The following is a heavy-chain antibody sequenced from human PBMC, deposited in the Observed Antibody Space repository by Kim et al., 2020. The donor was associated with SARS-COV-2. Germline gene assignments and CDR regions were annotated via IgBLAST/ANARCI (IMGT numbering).Heavy chain of an antibody. V-gene: IGHV3-30*18. Sequence: GGSLRLSCAASGFTFNNFGMHWVRQAPGKGLEWVAAVSSNGNDKYYADSVKGRFTISRDNSKNTLSLQMNSLRAEDTALYYCAKRDSSAWWYFDSWGQGTLVTVSS. CDR3: AKRDSSAWWYFDS. D-gene: IGHD6-19*01. J-gene: IGHJ4*02. CDR1: GFTFNNFG. CDR2: VSSNGNDK.